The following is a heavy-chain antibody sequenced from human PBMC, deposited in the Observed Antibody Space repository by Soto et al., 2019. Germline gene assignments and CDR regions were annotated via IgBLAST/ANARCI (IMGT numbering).Heavy chain of an antibody. V-gene: IGHV1-24*01. D-gene: IGHD1-26*01. CDR2: FDPEDGET. J-gene: IGHJ3*02. CDR1: GYTLTELS. CDR3: ATERGVGAKDAFDI. Sequence: ASVKVSCKVSGYTLTELSMHWVRQAPGKGLEWMGGFDPEDGETIYAQKFQGRVTMTEDTSTDTAYMELNSLRSEDTAVYYGATERGVGAKDAFDIWGQGTMVTVSS.